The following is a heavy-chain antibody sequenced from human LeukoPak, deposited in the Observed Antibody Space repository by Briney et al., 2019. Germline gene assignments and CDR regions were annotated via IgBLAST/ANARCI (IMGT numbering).Heavy chain of an antibody. D-gene: IGHD2-2*01. CDR1: GFTFTNYW. CDR2: IYLDGSRA. CDR3: GRAGPVTKDHFIDV. J-gene: IGHJ6*03. Sequence: GGSLRLSCAVSGFTFTNYWMSWARQSPGKGLEWVANIYLDGSRAYYVDSAKGRFTISRDNAKNSLFLQMNSLSAEDTAVYYCGRAGPVTKDHFIDVWGKGTTVTVSS. V-gene: IGHV3-7*01.